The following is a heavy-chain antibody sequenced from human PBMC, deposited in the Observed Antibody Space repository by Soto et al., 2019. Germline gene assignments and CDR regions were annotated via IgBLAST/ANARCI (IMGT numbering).Heavy chain of an antibody. D-gene: IGHD5-12*01. Sequence: QVQLQQSGPGLVKPSQTLSLTCAISGDSVSNNSAAWNWIRQSPSRGLEWLVRTYYRSKWYNDYAVSVESRITINPDTSKNQFSVQLNSVTPEDTAVYYCARGGYSGYFYYHYLDVWGKGTTVTVSS. CDR3: ARGGYSGYFYYHYLDV. J-gene: IGHJ6*03. V-gene: IGHV6-1*01. CDR1: GDSVSNNSAA. CDR2: TYYRSKWYN.